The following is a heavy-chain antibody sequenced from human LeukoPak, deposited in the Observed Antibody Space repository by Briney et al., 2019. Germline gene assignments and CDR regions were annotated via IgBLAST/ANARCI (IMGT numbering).Heavy chain of an antibody. Sequence: PSETLSLTCTVSGGSISSGSYYWSWIRQPAGKGLEWIGRIYTSGSTNYNPSLKSRVTISVDTSKNQFSLKLSPVTAADTAVYYCAREYEDWNDALSLFDPWGQGTLVTVSS. CDR2: IYTSGST. J-gene: IGHJ5*02. V-gene: IGHV4-61*02. CDR1: GGSISSGSYY. D-gene: IGHD1-1*01. CDR3: AREYEDWNDALSLFDP.